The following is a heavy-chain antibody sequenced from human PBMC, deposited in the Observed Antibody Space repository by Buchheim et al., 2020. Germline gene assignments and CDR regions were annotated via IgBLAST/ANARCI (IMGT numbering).Heavy chain of an antibody. CDR3: TVGGAAGTAPYYYYYMDV. V-gene: IGHV3-15*01. D-gene: IGHD6-13*01. Sequence: EVQLVESGGGLVKPGGSLRLSCAASGFTFSNAWMSWVRQAPGKGLEWVGRIKSKTDGGTTDYAAPVKGRFTISRGDSKNTLYLQMNSLKTEDTAVYYCTVGGAAGTAPYYYYYMDVWGKGTT. J-gene: IGHJ6*03. CDR1: GFTFSNAW. CDR2: IKSKTDGGTT.